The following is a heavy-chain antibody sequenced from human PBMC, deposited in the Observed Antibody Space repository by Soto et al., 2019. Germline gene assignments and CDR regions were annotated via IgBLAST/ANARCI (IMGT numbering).Heavy chain of an antibody. CDR2: IVPIRRAA. CDR3: VRDSGAKLSSS. Sequence: QVQLVQSGAEVKKTGSSVRVSCKASGGTFSSYRLNWLRQTPGHGLEWVGGIVPIRRAAEYAQGFQGRVTITADETTRTSYMELRSLKSKETAVYYCVRDSGAKLSSSWGQGTLVTVSS. V-gene: IGHV1-69*01. CDR1: GGTFSSYR. J-gene: IGHJ4*02. D-gene: IGHD6-13*01.